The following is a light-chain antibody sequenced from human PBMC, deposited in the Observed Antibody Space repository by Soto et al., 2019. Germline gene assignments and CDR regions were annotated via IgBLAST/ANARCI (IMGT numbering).Light chain of an antibody. J-gene: IGLJ1*01. V-gene: IGLV1-44*01. Sequence: CVLTQPPSVSATLGQWVTISCSGSTSHIGENSVGWFQQLPGTAPKVLIYVTNKRPSGVPARFSASKSGTSAYLATSGLQSEDEADYYCAAWDGSLNGHVFGTGTKVTVL. CDR2: VTN. CDR1: TSHIGENS. CDR3: AAWDGSLNGHV.